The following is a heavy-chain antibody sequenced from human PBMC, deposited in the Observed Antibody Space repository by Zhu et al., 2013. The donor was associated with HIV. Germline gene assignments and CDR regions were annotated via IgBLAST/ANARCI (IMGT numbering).Heavy chain of an antibody. Sequence: QVQLVQSGAEVKXPGASVKVSCRASGYIFTGYYMHWVRQAPGQGLEWMGWINPNSGGTNYPQKFHGRVTMTRDTSISTAYLEVSSLRSDDTAVYYCAGPLNDFWTGLGYWGQGTLVTVSS. CDR3: AGPLNDFWTGLGY. CDR2: INPNSGGT. D-gene: IGHD3-3*01. CDR1: GYIFTGYY. J-gene: IGHJ4*02. V-gene: IGHV1-2*02.